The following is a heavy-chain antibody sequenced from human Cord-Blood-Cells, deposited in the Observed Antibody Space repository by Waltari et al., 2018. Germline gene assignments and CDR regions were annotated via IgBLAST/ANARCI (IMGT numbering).Heavy chain of an antibody. D-gene: IGHD6-13*01. CDR2: INNSGST. V-gene: IGHV4-34*01. CDR1: GVSVSGNS. J-gene: IGHJ4*02. Sequence: QVQLQQWGAGLLKPSETLSPPCAPYGVSVSGNSWSWLRQPPGKGLEWIGEINNSGSTNYNPSLKSRVTISVDTSKNQFSLKLSSVTAADTAVYYCARGVAAAGSPYFDYWGQGTLVTVSS. CDR3: ARGVAAAGSPYFDY.